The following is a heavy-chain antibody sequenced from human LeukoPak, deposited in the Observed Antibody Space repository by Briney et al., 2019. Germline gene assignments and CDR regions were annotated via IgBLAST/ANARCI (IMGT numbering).Heavy chain of an antibody. Sequence: ASVKVSFKASGYTFTSYYMHWVRPAPGQGLEWMGIINPSGGSTSYAQKFQGRVTMTRDTSTSTVYMELSSLRSEDTAVYYCAREYGDWSGVDYWGQGTLVTVSS. J-gene: IGHJ4*02. V-gene: IGHV1-46*01. CDR1: GYTFTSYY. CDR2: INPSGGST. D-gene: IGHD4-17*01. CDR3: AREYGDWSGVDY.